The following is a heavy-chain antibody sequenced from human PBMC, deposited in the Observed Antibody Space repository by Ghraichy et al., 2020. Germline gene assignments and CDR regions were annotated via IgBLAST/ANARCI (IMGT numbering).Heavy chain of an antibody. CDR2: ISGSGGST. V-gene: IGHV3-23*01. Sequence: GGSLRLSCAASGFTFSSYAMSWVRQAPGKGLEWVSAISGSGGSTYYADSVKGRFTISRDNSKNTLYLQMNSLRAEDTAVYYCAKVKARYNLNSVDYWGQGTLVTVSS. CDR1: GFTFSSYA. D-gene: IGHD5-24*01. J-gene: IGHJ4*02. CDR3: AKVKARYNLNSVDY.